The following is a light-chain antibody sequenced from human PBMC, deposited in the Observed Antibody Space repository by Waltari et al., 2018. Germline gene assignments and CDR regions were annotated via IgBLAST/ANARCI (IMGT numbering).Light chain of an antibody. J-gene: IGKJ4*01. V-gene: IGKV3D-11*01. CDR1: QGVSKF. CDR3: QQRSNWPLT. Sequence: VVLTQSPATLSLSPGERATLSCRASQGVSKFLAWFQQKPGQSARLLVYDVSTRATGIPSRFSGSGPGPEFILTVSSLEPEDFAVYYCQQRSNWPLTFGGGTKVEIK. CDR2: DVS.